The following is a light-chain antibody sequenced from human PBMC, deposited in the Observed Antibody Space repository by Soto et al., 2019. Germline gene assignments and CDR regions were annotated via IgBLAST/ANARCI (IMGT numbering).Light chain of an antibody. CDR3: QQYGSSPYT. CDR2: GAS. J-gene: IGKJ2*01. V-gene: IGKV3-20*01. Sequence: EIVLTQSPGTLSLSPGERATLSCRASQSVSSSYLAWYQQKPGQAPRLIIYGASDRATGIPDRFSGSGSGTEFTHTISRLEPEDFAVSYCQQYGSSPYTFGQGTKLEIK. CDR1: QSVSSSY.